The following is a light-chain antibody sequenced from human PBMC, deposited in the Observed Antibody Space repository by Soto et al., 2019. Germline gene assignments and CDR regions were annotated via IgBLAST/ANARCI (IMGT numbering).Light chain of an antibody. Sequence: DIQMTQSPSTLSASVGDRVTITCRASQSISSRLAWYQQKPGKAPKLLIYKAASLASGVPSRFRGSGSGTEFTLTISSLQPDDSATYYCQQYNSYWTFGQGTKVEIK. CDR3: QQYNSYWT. V-gene: IGKV1-5*03. J-gene: IGKJ1*01. CDR1: QSISSR. CDR2: KAA.